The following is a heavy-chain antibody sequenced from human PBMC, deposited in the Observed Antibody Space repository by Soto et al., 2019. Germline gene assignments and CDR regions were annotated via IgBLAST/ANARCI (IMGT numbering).Heavy chain of an antibody. CDR2: MYYSGSF. Sequence: SETLSLTCTVSGASVGTGYWSWIRQPPGKGLEWIGFMYYSGSFNYNPSLRSRVTISVDTSKNQFSLKLSSVTAADTAVYYCARVGGYYSDYWGQGTLVTVSS. V-gene: IGHV4-59*02. CDR1: GASVGTGY. CDR3: ARVGGYYSDY. D-gene: IGHD3-22*01. J-gene: IGHJ4*02.